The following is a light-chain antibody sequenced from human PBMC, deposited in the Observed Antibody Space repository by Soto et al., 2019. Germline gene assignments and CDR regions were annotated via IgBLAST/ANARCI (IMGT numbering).Light chain of an antibody. J-gene: IGLJ2*01. CDR3: SSSSTSSALV. Sequence: QSALTQPASVSGSPGQSITISCAGTSADIGAFNYVSWYQHHPGKVPKLLIFDVSDRPSGGSTRFYASKSANTASLTISGLQADDEADYYCSSSSTSSALVFGGGTKLTVL. CDR2: DVS. CDR1: SADIGAFNY. V-gene: IGLV2-14*03.